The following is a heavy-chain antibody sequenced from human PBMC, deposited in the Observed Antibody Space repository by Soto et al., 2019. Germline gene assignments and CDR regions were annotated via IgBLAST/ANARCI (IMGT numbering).Heavy chain of an antibody. CDR1: GYTFTGDY. Sequence: ASLEVSCKSSGYTFTGDYMHWVRQAPGQGLEWMGWINPNSGGTNYAQKFQGGVTMTRDTSISTAYMELSRLRSDDTAVYYCARRGSSSGYEYFDYWGQGTLVTVSS. CDR2: INPNSGGT. V-gene: IGHV1-2*02. D-gene: IGHD3-22*01. J-gene: IGHJ4*02. CDR3: ARRGSSSGYEYFDY.